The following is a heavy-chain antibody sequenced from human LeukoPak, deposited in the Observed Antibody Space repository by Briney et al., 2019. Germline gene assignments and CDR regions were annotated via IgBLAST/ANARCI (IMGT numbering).Heavy chain of an antibody. D-gene: IGHD6-13*01. Sequence: GGSLRLSCAASGFTFSSYAVSWVRQAPGKGLEWVSTISGSGDSTHYADSVKGRFTISRDNSENTLYLQMNSLRAEDTALYYCAKDRRIAAAGTNYFDYWGQGTLVTVSS. CDR3: AKDRRIAAAGTNYFDY. CDR2: ISGSGDST. CDR1: GFTFSSYA. J-gene: IGHJ4*02. V-gene: IGHV3-23*01.